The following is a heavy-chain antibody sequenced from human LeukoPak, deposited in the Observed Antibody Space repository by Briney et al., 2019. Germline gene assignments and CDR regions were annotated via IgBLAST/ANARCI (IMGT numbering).Heavy chain of an antibody. Sequence: ASVKVSCKASGGTFSSYAISWVRQAPGQGLEWMGRIIPIFGIANCAQKFQGRVTITADKSTSTAYMELSSLRSEDTAVYYCARERATAATPSDYYYGMDVWGQGTTVTVSS. V-gene: IGHV1-69*04. CDR3: ARERATAATPSDYYYGMDV. J-gene: IGHJ6*02. CDR2: IIPIFGIA. D-gene: IGHD2-15*01. CDR1: GGTFSSYA.